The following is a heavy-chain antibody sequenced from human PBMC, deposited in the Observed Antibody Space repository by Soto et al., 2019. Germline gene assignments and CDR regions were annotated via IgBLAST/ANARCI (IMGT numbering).Heavy chain of an antibody. D-gene: IGHD4-17*01. V-gene: IGHV4-34*01. J-gene: IGHJ6*03. CDR2: INHSGST. CDR1: GGSFSGYY. Sequence: AETLSLTCAVYGGSFSGYYWSWIRQPPGKGLEWIGEINHSGSTNYNPSLKSRVTISVDTSKNQFSLKLSSVTAADTAVYYCARAIRGTVTTKFYYYYYMDVWGKGTTVTVSS. CDR3: ARAIRGTVTTKFYYYYYMDV.